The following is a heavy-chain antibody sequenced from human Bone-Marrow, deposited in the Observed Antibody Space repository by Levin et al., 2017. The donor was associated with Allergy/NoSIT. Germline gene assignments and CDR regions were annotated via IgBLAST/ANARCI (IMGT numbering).Heavy chain of an antibody. CDR1: GFSFSTYA. D-gene: IGHD5-24*01. CDR3: AKVRRTGYNFVHRSDYAFDH. J-gene: IGHJ4*02. CDR2: LSDAGGRT. V-gene: IGHV3-23*01. Sequence: GGSLRLSCAASGFSFSTYAMNWVRQAPGKGLEWVSGLSDAGGRTYYGDSVKGRFTISRDNSKNMLFLQMNSLRVDDTAVYYCAKVRRTGYNFVHRSDYAFDHWGRGTLVTVSS.